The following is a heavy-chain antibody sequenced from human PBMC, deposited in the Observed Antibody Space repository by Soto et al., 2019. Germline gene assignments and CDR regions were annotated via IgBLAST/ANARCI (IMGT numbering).Heavy chain of an antibody. J-gene: IGHJ2*01. D-gene: IGHD1-26*01. Sequence: EVQLLESGGGLVQPGGSLRLSCAASGFTFSCCAMSWVRQAPGKGLDYVSTIHGDGDYIHYSDSVKGRFTISRDNSRNTLYLQMNSLRADDTAVYYCVKNGGAGSLSYGSFASWGRGSLVTVSS. V-gene: IGHV3-23*01. CDR2: IHGDGDYI. CDR3: VKNGGAGSLSYGSFAS. CDR1: GFTFSCCA.